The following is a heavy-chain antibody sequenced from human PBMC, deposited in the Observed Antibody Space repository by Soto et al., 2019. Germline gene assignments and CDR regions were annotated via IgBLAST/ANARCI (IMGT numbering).Heavy chain of an antibody. CDR2: VYYTGTT. CDR3: ARNWNLALVPAAYFDS. V-gene: IGHV4-39*01. D-gene: IGHD2-2*01. J-gene: IGHJ4*02. Sequence: SISYWAWIRQPPGKGLEWVGTVYYTGTTYYNPSLQSRVTISIDTSKNQFSLNLNSVTAADTAVYYCARNWNLALVPAAYFDSWGQGTLVTVSS. CDR1: SISY.